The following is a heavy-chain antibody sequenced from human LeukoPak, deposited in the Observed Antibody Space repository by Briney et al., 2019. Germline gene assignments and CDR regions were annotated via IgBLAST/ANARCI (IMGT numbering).Heavy chain of an antibody. D-gene: IGHD2-21*01. J-gene: IGHJ4*02. Sequence: SETLSLTCAVYGGSFSGYYWSWIRQPPGKGLEWIGEINHSGRTNYNPSLKSRVTISVDTSKNQFSLKLSSVTAADTAVYYCARGRIKRGCFDYWGQGTLVTVSS. CDR1: GGSFSGYY. V-gene: IGHV4-34*01. CDR3: ARGRIKRGCFDY. CDR2: INHSGRT.